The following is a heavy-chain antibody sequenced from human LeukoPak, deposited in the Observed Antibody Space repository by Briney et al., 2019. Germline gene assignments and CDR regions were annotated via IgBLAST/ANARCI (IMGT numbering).Heavy chain of an antibody. D-gene: IGHD5-24*01. V-gene: IGHV1-69*13. CDR3: TRDGSMASMAIFRFDY. CDR2: IIPIFGTA. CDR1: GGTFSSYA. J-gene: IGHJ4*02. Sequence: SVKVSCKASGGTFSSYAISWVRQAPGQGLEWMGGIIPIFGTANYAQKFQGRVTITADESTSTAYMELSSLRAEDTAVYYCTRDGSMASMAIFRFDYWGQGTLVTVSS.